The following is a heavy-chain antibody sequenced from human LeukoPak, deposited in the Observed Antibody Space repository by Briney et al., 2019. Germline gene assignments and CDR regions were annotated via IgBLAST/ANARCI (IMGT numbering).Heavy chain of an antibody. V-gene: IGHV3-21*01. J-gene: IGHJ4*02. CDR1: GFIFSFYS. D-gene: IGHD6-13*01. CDR3: ARGESTYSSSALDY. Sequence: TGGSLRVSCATSGFIFSFYSMNWVRQAPGKGLEWVSPINSSSSYIYYADSVKGRFTISRDNAKNSLYLQMSSLRAEDTAVYYCARGESTYSSSALDYWGQGSLVTVSS. CDR2: INSSSSYI.